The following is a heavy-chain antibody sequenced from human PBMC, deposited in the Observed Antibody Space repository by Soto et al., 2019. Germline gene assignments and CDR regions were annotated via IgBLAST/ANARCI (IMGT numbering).Heavy chain of an antibody. CDR3: ASLQYSSGWYDLLNYFDY. CDR2: IYYSGST. D-gene: IGHD6-19*01. CDR1: GGSISSYY. J-gene: IGHJ4*02. Sequence: SETLSLTCTVSGGSISSYYWSWIRQPPGKGLEWIGYIYYSGSTNYNPSLKSRVTISVDTSKNQFSLKLSSVTAADTAVYYCASLQYSSGWYDLLNYFDYWGQGTLVTVSS. V-gene: IGHV4-59*08.